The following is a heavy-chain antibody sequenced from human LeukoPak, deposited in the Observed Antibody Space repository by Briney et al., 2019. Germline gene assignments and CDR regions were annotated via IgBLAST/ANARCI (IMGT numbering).Heavy chain of an antibody. Sequence: SVKVSCKASGGTFSSYAISWVRQAPGQGLEWMGGVIPIFGTANYAQKFQGRVTITADESTSTAYMELSSLRSEDTAVYYCARARVGATYYFDYWGQGTLVTVSS. V-gene: IGHV1-69*13. CDR1: GGTFSSYA. D-gene: IGHD1-26*01. J-gene: IGHJ4*02. CDR3: ARARVGATYYFDY. CDR2: VIPIFGTA.